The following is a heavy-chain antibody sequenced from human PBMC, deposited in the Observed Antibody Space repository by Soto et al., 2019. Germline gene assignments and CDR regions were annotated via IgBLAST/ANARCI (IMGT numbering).Heavy chain of an antibody. CDR3: ARETSAPGTFREDASDI. J-gene: IGHJ3*02. CDR2: IVPIFSTA. D-gene: IGHD6-13*01. CDR1: GDTFSNYA. Sequence: QVQLVQSGAEVKKPGSSVKVACKVSGDTFSNYAINWVRQAPGQGLEWMGAIVPIFSTANYAQKFQGRVTINADEFTITAYMELGGMTSDDTATYYCARETSAPGTFREDASDIWGQGTLVTVSS. V-gene: IGHV1-69*12.